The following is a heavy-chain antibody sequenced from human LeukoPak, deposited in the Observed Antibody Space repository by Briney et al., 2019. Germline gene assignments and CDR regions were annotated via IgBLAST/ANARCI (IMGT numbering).Heavy chain of an antibody. J-gene: IGHJ4*02. CDR3: ARSLNGFSRGLDF. D-gene: IGHD2-8*01. V-gene: IGHV3-23*01. Sequence: GGSLRLSCAASGFSFNSYAMNWVRQAPGKGLEGGSVISSTGATTYYAASVKGRFTISRDNSKRTLYLQMDALRADDTAVYYCARSLNGFSRGLDFWGQGTLVTVSS. CDR2: ISSTGATT. CDR1: GFSFNSYA.